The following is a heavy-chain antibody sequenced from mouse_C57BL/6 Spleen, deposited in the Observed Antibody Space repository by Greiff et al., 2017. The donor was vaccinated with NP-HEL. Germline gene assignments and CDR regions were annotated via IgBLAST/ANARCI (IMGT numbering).Heavy chain of an antibody. CDR2: IYPGSGNT. CDR1: GYSFTSYY. V-gene: IGHV1-66*01. Sequence: VKLVESGPELVKPGASVKISCKASGYSFTSYYIHWVKQRPGQGLEWIGWIYPGSGNTKYNEKFKGKATLTADTSSSTAYMQLSSLTSEDSAVYYCAKTTVVVPFDYWGQGTTLTVSS. J-gene: IGHJ2*01. CDR3: AKTTVVVPFDY. D-gene: IGHD1-1*01.